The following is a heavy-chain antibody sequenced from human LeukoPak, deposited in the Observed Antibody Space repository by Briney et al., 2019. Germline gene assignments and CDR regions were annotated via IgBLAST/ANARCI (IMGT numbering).Heavy chain of an antibody. CDR3: ARANDYGGNSSANDY. V-gene: IGHV3-74*01. J-gene: IGHJ4*02. CDR1: GFTFSSYW. Sequence: PGGSLRLSCAASGFTFSSYWMHWVRQAPGKGLVWVSRINSDGSSTSYADSVKGRFTISRDNAKNTLYLQMNSLRAEDTAVYYCARANDYGGNSSANDYWGQGTLVTVSS. D-gene: IGHD4-23*01. CDR2: INSDGSST.